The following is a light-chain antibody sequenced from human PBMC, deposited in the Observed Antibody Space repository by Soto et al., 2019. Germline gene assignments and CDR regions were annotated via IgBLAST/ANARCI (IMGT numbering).Light chain of an antibody. Sequence: QSVLTQPASVSGSPGQSITISCTGTSSDVGSYNLVSWYQQHPGKAPKLMIYEGSKRPSGVSNRFSGSKSGNTASLTISGLQAEDEADYYCCPDAGSSTYLFGTGTKVTVL. CDR3: CPDAGSSTYL. V-gene: IGLV2-23*01. CDR1: SSDVGSYNL. CDR2: EGS. J-gene: IGLJ1*01.